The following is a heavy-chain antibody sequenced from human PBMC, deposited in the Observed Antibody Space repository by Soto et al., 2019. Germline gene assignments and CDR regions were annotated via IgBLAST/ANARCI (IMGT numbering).Heavy chain of an antibody. D-gene: IGHD5-12*01. Sequence: EVQLVESGGGLVQPGGSLRLSCAASGFNFSNHWMHWVRQAPGKGLVWVARIKTDGSYTNYADSVKGRFTISRDNAKNTLYLQMNSLRADDTAVYYCVRSPYRGCVDYWGQGTLVTVSS. CDR2: IKTDGSYT. CDR3: VRSPYRGCVDY. V-gene: IGHV3-74*01. CDR1: GFNFSNHW. J-gene: IGHJ4*02.